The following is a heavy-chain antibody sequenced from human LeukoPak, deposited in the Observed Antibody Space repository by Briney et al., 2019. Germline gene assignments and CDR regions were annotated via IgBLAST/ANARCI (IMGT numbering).Heavy chain of an antibody. Sequence: SETLSLTRAVYGGSFSGYYWSWIRQPPGKGLEWIGEINHSGSTNYNPSLKSRVTISVDTSKNQFSLKLSSVTAADTAVYYCARRGTRYNWFDPWGQGTLVTVSS. CDR2: INHSGST. V-gene: IGHV4-34*01. CDR1: GGSFSGYY. CDR3: ARRGTRYNWFDP. J-gene: IGHJ5*02.